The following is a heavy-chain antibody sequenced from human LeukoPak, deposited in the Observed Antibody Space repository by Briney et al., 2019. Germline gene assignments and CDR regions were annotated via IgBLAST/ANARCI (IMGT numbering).Heavy chain of an antibody. CDR2: INPNSGGT. CDR3: ARTHYDSSGYYNPSDAFDI. J-gene: IGHJ3*02. Sequence: ASVKVSCKASGYTFTGYYMHWVRQAPGQGLEWMGWINPNSGGTNYAQKFQGRVTMTRDTSISTAYMELSRLRSDDTAVYYCARTHYDSSGYYNPSDAFDIWGQGTMVTVS. V-gene: IGHV1-2*02. CDR1: GYTFTGYY. D-gene: IGHD3-22*01.